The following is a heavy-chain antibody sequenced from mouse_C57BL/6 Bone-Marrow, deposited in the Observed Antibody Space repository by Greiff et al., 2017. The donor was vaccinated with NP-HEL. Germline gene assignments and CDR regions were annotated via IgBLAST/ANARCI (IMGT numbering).Heavy chain of an antibody. CDR3: TTTVVAYYAMDF. Sequence: VQLQQSGAELVRPGASVKLSCTASGFNIKDDYMHWVKQRPEQGLEWIGWIDPENGDTEYASKFQGKATITADTSTNTAYLQLSSLTSEDTAVYCWTTTVVAYYAMDFWGQGTSVTVSS. CDR2: IDPENGDT. V-gene: IGHV14-4*01. J-gene: IGHJ4*01. CDR1: GFNIKDDY. D-gene: IGHD1-1*01.